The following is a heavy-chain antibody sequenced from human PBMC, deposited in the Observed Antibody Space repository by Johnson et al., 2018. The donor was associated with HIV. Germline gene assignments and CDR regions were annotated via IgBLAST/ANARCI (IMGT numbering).Heavy chain of an antibody. D-gene: IGHD1-20*01. J-gene: IGHJ3*02. V-gene: IGHV3-73*01. CDR2: IRSKANSYAT. Sequence: VQLVESGGGLVQPGGSLKLSCAASGFTFSGSAMHWVRQASGKGLEWVGRIRSKANSYATAYAASVKGRFTISRDNAKNSLYLQMNSLIAEDTAVYYCARPNNWNPKGDAFDIWGQGTMVTVSS. CDR1: GFTFSGSA. CDR3: ARPNNWNPKGDAFDI.